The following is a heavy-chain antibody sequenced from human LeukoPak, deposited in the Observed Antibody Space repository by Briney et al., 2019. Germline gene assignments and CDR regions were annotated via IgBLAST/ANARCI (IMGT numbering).Heavy chain of an antibody. D-gene: IGHD6-25*01. CDR1: GFTVSSNY. CDR3: ARDPAWYYFDY. V-gene: IGHV3-66*01. CDR2: IYSGGST. J-gene: IGHJ4*02. Sequence: GGSLRLSCAASGFTVSSNYMSWVRQAPGKGLEWVSIIYSGGSTYYADSVKGRFTISRDNSKNTLYLQMNSLRAEDTAVYYCARDPAWYYFDYWGQGTLVTVSS.